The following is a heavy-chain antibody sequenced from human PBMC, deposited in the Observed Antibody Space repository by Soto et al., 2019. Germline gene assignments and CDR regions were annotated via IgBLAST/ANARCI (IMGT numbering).Heavy chain of an antibody. V-gene: IGHV4-59*08. D-gene: IGHD6-19*01. CDR3: AIREIAVAGTKDY. CDR1: GGSISSYY. Sequence: QVQLQESGPGLVKPSETLSLTCTVSGGSISSYYWSWIRQPPGKGLEWIGYIYYSGSTNYNPSLTSRVTISVDTSKNQFSLKLSSVTAADTAVYYCAIREIAVAGTKDYWGQGTLVTVSS. CDR2: IYYSGST. J-gene: IGHJ4*02.